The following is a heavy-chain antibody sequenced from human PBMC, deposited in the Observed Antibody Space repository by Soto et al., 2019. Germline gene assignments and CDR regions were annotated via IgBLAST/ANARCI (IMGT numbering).Heavy chain of an antibody. V-gene: IGHV1-69*13. J-gene: IGHJ6*02. Sequence: SVKVSCKASGGTFSSHAISWVRQAPGQGLEWMGGIIPIFGTANYAQKFQGRVTITADESTSTAYMELSSLRSEDTAVYYCARRSSRANRDGYISYYYYGMDVWGQGTTVTVSS. CDR3: ARRSSRANRDGYISYYYYGMDV. CDR1: GGTFSSHA. CDR2: IIPIFGTA. D-gene: IGHD5-12*01.